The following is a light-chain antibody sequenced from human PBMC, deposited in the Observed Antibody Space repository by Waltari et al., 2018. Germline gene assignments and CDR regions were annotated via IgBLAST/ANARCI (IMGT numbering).Light chain of an antibody. J-gene: IGKJ4*01. CDR3: QQYSKLPHPLT. CDR1: QRISTN. Sequence: RATQRISTNLAWYQQRPGQAARLLIYAASSRATAIPARFSGRGSGTEFTLTISSLHSEDFAVYYCQQYSKLPHPLTFGGGTKVE. CDR2: AAS. V-gene: IGKV3-15*01.